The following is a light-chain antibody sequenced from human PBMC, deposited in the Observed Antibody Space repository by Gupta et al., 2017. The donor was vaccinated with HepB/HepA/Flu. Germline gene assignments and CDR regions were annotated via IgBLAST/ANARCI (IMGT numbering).Light chain of an antibody. CDR1: SSDVGGYNY. Sequence: QSALTQPRSVSGSPGQSVTISCTGTSSDVGGYNYVSWYQQHQGKPLILIIFDVDRRPSGPPNRFSASKSGNTASLTISGRQAEDDADYYCCSYAGSDTLVFGGGTKVAVL. CDR2: DVD. CDR3: CSYAGSDTLV. J-gene: IGLJ3*02. V-gene: IGLV2-11*01.